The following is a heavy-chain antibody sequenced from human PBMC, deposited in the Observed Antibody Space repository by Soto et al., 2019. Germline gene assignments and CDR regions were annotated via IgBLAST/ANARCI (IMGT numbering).Heavy chain of an antibody. CDR1: GFSFSSYA. CDR3: AKDPPRGYYDSSGYPDY. V-gene: IGHV3-23*01. J-gene: IGHJ4*02. Sequence: GGSLRLSCAASGFSFSSYAMSWVRQAPGKGLEWVSAISGSGGSTYYADSVKGRFTISRDNSKNTLYLQMNSLRAEDTAVYYCAKDPPRGYYDSSGYPDYWGQGTLVTVSS. CDR2: ISGSGGST. D-gene: IGHD3-22*01.